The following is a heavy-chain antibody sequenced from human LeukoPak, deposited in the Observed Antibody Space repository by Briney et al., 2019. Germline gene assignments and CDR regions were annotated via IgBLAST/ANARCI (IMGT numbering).Heavy chain of an antibody. J-gene: IGHJ4*02. CDR1: GYTFTSYD. V-gene: IGHV1-8*01. D-gene: IGHD2-2*01. CDR3: ARGGGYCSSTSCYVFDY. Sequence: ASVKVSCKASGYTFTSYDINWVRQATGQGLEWMGWMNPNSGNTGYAQKLQGRVTMTTDTSTSTAYMELRSLRSDDTAVYYCARGGGYCSSTSCYVFDYWGQGTLVTVSS. CDR2: MNPNSGNT.